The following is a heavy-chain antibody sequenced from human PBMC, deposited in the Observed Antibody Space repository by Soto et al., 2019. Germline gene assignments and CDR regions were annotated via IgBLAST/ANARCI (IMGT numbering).Heavy chain of an antibody. CDR2: IYRDGST. D-gene: IGHD2-15*01. CDR1: GGSITSNFFY. CDR3: GKVLIGATRHTDVDS. Sequence: QLQLQESGPGLVKPSETLSLTCTVSGGSITSNFFYWAWIRRPPGKGLEWIGSIYRDGSTYYSPSLKSRVTISLDTSNNRFSLKLSSVTAADTAVYFCGKVLIGATRHTDVDSWGQGTRVNVSS. V-gene: IGHV4-39*02. J-gene: IGHJ4*02.